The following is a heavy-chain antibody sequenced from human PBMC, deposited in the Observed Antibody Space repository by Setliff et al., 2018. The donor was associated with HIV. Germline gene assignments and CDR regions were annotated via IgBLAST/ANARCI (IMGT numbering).Heavy chain of an antibody. CDR1: ATFTNVD. Sequence: GASVKVSCKASATFTNVDIHWLRRATGQGLEWMGWMNPNSGVSGYGQKFQGRVTMTRDTSISTAYMELSSLTSEDTAVYYCARIPTGGAFDIWGQGTVVTVSS. CDR3: ARIPTGGAFDI. CDR2: MNPNSGVS. D-gene: IGHD7-27*01. V-gene: IGHV1-8*01. J-gene: IGHJ3*02.